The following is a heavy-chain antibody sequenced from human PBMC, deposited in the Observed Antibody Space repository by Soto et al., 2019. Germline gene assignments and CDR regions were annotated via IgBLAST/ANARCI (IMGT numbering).Heavy chain of an antibody. CDR1: GGTFSSYT. CDR2: IIPILGIA. CDR3: AISLVDIVVVVAATGFSFDY. V-gene: IGHV1-69*02. D-gene: IGHD2-15*01. Sequence: ASVKVSCKASGGTFSSYTISWVRQAPGQGLEWMGRIIPILGIANYAQKFQGRVTITADKSTSTAYMELSSLRSEDTAVYYCAISLVDIVVVVAATGFSFDYWGQGTLVTVSS. J-gene: IGHJ4*02.